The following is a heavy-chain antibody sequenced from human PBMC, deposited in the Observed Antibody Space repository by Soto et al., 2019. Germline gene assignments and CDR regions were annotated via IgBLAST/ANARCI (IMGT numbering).Heavy chain of an antibody. Sequence: EVQLLESGGGLVQPGGSLRLSCAASGFTFSSYAMSWVRQAPGKGLEWVSIISGSGDSTYYADSVKGRFTVSRDNSKNTLYLQMTSLRAEDTAVYYCARRTTGWYFDLWGRGTLVTVSS. CDR3: ARRTTGWYFDL. CDR1: GFTFSSYA. V-gene: IGHV3-23*01. CDR2: ISGSGDST. J-gene: IGHJ2*01.